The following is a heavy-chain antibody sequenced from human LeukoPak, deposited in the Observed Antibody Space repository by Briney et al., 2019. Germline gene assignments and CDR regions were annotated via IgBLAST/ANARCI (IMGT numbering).Heavy chain of an antibody. V-gene: IGHV3-74*01. Sequence: PGGSLRLSCAASGFTFSSSAMSWVRQAPGKGLVWVSRINSDGSSTSYADSVKGRFTISRDNAKNTLYLQMNSLRAEDTAVYYCARDQDSYGYGDYWGQGTLVTVSS. D-gene: IGHD5-18*01. CDR2: INSDGSST. J-gene: IGHJ4*02. CDR1: GFTFSSSA. CDR3: ARDQDSYGYGDY.